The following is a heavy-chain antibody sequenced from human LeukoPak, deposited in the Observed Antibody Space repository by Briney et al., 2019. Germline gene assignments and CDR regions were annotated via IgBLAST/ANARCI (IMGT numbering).Heavy chain of an antibody. V-gene: IGHV3-48*01. CDR2: INSGSSTI. J-gene: IGHJ3*02. CDR1: EFSLRSYS. Sequence: GGSLRLSCGASEFSLRSYSMDWVRQAPGKGLEWVSHINSGSSTIYYADSVKGRFTISRDNAGNSLYLHMNSLRAEDTAVYYCARVLLERPGIDSLDIWGQGTMVTVSS. CDR3: ARVLLERPGIDSLDI. D-gene: IGHD1-1*01.